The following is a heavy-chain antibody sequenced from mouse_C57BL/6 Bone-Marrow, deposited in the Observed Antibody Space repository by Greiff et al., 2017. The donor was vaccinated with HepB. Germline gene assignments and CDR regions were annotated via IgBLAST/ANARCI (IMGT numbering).Heavy chain of an antibody. D-gene: IGHD1-1*01. CDR1: GYSITSGYY. CDR3: ARALYGSSPYWYFDV. V-gene: IGHV3-6*01. J-gene: IGHJ1*03. Sequence: DVKLQESGPGLVKPSQSLSLTCSVTGYSITSGYYWNWIRQFPGNKLVWMGYISYDGSNNYNPSLKNRISITRDTSKNQFFLKLNSVTTEDTATYYCARALYGSSPYWYFDVWGTGTTVTVSS. CDR2: ISYDGSN.